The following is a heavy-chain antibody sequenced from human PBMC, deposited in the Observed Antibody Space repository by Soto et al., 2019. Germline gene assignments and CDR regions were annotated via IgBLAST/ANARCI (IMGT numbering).Heavy chain of an antibody. CDR2: ISYSGST. V-gene: IGHV4-30-4*01. Sequence: SETLSLTCSVSGDSMNNGDYFWTWIRQTPGKGLQWIGYISYSGSTFYNPSLKTRLAMSVDTSKNQFSVRLRSVTAADTAVYYCARVGPYCGGDCYSPPPWGQGTLVTVSS. D-gene: IGHD2-21*02. CDR1: GDSMNNGDYF. J-gene: IGHJ5*02. CDR3: ARVGPYCGGDCYSPPP.